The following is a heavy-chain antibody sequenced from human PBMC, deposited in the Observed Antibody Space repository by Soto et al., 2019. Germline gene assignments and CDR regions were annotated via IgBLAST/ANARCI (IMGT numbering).Heavy chain of an antibody. V-gene: IGHV4-39*01. CDR2: IYYSGST. CDR1: GGSISTSSYY. CDR3: ARLYCSSTTCAKLGIIDY. D-gene: IGHD2-2*01. Sequence: SETLSLTCSVSGGSISTSSYYWGWIRQSPGKGLEWIGTIYYSGSTYYNPSLRSRVTISVDTSKNQFSLKLSSVTAADTAVYFCARLYCSSTTCAKLGIIDYWGQGTLVTVSS. J-gene: IGHJ4*02.